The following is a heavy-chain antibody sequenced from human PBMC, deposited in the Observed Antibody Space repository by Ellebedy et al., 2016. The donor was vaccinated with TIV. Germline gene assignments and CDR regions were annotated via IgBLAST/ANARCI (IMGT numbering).Heavy chain of an antibody. D-gene: IGHD4-23*01. J-gene: IGHJ6*03. Sequence: SETLSLXCTVSGGSISSYYWSWIRQPAGKGLEWIGRIYTSGSTNYNPSLKSRVTMSVDTSKNQFSLKLSSVTAADTAVYYCARDLPNYGGNSYYYYMDVWGKGTTVTVSS. V-gene: IGHV4-4*07. CDR1: GGSISSYY. CDR2: IYTSGST. CDR3: ARDLPNYGGNSYYYYMDV.